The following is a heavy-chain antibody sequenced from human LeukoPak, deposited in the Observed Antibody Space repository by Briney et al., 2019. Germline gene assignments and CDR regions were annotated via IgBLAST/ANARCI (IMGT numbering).Heavy chain of an antibody. CDR1: GFIFSNYV. V-gene: IGHV3-23*01. CDR3: AKGHSSTNYGVDV. Sequence: PGGSLRLSCAASGFIFSNYVMNWVRQAPGEGLEWVSSISNGGFSTYSADSVKGRFTISRGNSKNTLHLQMNSLRAEDTAVYYCAKGHSSTNYGVDVWGQGTTVTVSS. D-gene: IGHD2-2*01. J-gene: IGHJ6*02. CDR2: ISNGGFST.